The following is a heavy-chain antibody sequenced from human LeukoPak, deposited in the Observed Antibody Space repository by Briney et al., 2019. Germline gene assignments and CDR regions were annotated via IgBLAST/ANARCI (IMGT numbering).Heavy chain of an antibody. CDR2: IDYIGNT. CDR3: ARTVLAAASVFDY. V-gene: IGHV4-61*01. CDR1: GGSVSSGTYY. D-gene: IGHD6-25*01. J-gene: IGHJ4*02. Sequence: SETLSLTCTVSGGSVSSGTYYWSWIRQPPGKGLEWIGYIDYIGNTNYNPSLKSRVTISVGTSKNQFSLKLTSVTAADTAVYYCARTVLAAASVFDYWGQGTLATVSS.